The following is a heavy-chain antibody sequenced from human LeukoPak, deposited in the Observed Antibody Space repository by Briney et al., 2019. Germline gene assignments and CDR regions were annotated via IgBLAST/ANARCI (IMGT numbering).Heavy chain of an antibody. V-gene: IGHV3-74*01. Sequence: PGGSLRLSCAASGFTFTSYYMHWVRQAPGKGLVWVSRISGDGSNTIYADSVKGRFTISRDNAKNTVYLQMNSLRAEDTAVYYCAKEVLLWFGDHYNWFDPWGQGTLVTVSS. D-gene: IGHD3-10*01. CDR1: GFTFTSYY. CDR2: ISGDGSNT. J-gene: IGHJ5*02. CDR3: AKEVLLWFGDHYNWFDP.